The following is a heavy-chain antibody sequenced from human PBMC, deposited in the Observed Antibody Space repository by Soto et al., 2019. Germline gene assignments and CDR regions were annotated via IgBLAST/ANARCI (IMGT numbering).Heavy chain of an antibody. D-gene: IGHD4-17*01. J-gene: IGHJ6*02. CDR2: IIPILGIA. V-gene: IGHV1-69*02. CDR1: GGTFSSYT. CDR3: ARVMGDYGGKEGKGMDV. Sequence: ASVKVSCKASGGTFSSYTISWVRQAPGQGLEWMGRIIPILGIANYAQKFQGRVTITADKSTSTAYMELSSLRSEDTAVYYCARVMGDYGGKEGKGMDVWGQGTTVTVSS.